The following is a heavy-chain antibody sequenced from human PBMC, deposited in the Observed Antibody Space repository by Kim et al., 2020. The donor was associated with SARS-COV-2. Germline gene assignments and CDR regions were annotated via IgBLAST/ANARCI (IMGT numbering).Heavy chain of an antibody. Sequence: ASVKVSCKASGYTFTSYYMHWVRQAPGQGLEWMGIINPSGGSTSCAQKFQGRVTMTRDTSTSTVYMELSSLRSEDTAVYYCARDLTVTRNYYYYYGMDVWGQGTTVTVSS. CDR2: INPSGGST. J-gene: IGHJ6*02. D-gene: IGHD4-17*01. CDR3: ARDLTVTRNYYYYYGMDV. CDR1: GYTFTSYY. V-gene: IGHV1-46*01.